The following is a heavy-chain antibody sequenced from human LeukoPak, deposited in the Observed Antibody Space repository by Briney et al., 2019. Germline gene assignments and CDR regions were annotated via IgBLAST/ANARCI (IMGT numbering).Heavy chain of an antibody. Sequence: GGSLRLSCAAPGFTFRNFGIHWVRQAPGKGLEWVSYISSSASSMYYAVSVKGRFIISRDNAKNSLYLQMNSLRAEDTAVYYCARRTMIRGNNEIDAFDIWGQGTLVTVSS. D-gene: IGHD3-10*01. CDR1: GFTFRNFG. V-gene: IGHV3-48*01. CDR3: ARRTMIRGNNEIDAFDI. J-gene: IGHJ3*02. CDR2: ISSSASSM.